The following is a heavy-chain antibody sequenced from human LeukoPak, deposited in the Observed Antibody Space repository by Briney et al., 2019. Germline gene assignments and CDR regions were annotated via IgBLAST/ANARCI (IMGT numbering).Heavy chain of an antibody. CDR3: ARHDSQIAAYVDY. CDR1: GGSISSSSYY. CDR2: IYYSGST. J-gene: IGHJ4*02. D-gene: IGHD6-6*01. Sequence: PSETLSLTCTVSGGSISSSSYYWGWIRQPPGKGLEWIGSIYYSGSTYYNPSLKSRVTISVDTSKNQFSLKLSSVTAADTAVYYCARHDSQIAAYVDYWGQGTLVTVSS. V-gene: IGHV4-39*07.